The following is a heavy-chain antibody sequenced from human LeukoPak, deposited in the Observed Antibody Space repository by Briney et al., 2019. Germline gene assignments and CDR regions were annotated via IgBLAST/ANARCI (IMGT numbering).Heavy chain of an antibody. CDR2: IIPIFGTA. J-gene: IGHJ5*02. Sequence: SVKVSCKASGGTFSSYAISWVRQAPGQGLEWMGRIIPIFGTANYAQKFQGRVTITTDESTSTAYMELSRLRSEATALYYCARFSYYSNRSRLVLDPWGQGTLVTVSS. V-gene: IGHV1-69*05. CDR1: GGTFSSYA. CDR3: ARFSYYSNRSRLVLDP. D-gene: IGHD3-10*01.